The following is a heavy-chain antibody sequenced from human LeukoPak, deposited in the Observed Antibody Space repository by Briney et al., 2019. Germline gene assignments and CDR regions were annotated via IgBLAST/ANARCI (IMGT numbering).Heavy chain of an antibody. CDR3: ARYHSTWGLNY. CDR2: IYYSGST. V-gene: IGHV4-39*01. CDR1: GASISSITYY. Sequence: SETLSLTCTVSGASISSITYYWGWIRQPPGKGLEWIGSIYYSGSTYYTTSLKSRVTISVDTSNNQFSLKLTSVTAADTAVYYCARYHSTWGLNYWGQGTLVTVSS. D-gene: IGHD2-2*01. J-gene: IGHJ4*02.